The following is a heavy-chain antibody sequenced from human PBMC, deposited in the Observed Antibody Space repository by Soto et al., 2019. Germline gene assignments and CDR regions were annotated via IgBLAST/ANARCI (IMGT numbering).Heavy chain of an antibody. D-gene: IGHD3-9*01. Sequence: GASVKVSCKASGYTFTSYGISWVRQAPGQGLEWMGWISAYNGNTNYAQKLQGRVTMTTDTSTSTAYMGLRSLRSDDTAVYYCASGPVYDILTGPYDYWGRGTLVTVSS. CDR2: ISAYNGNT. CDR1: GYTFTSYG. V-gene: IGHV1-18*01. CDR3: ASGPVYDILTGPYDY. J-gene: IGHJ4*02.